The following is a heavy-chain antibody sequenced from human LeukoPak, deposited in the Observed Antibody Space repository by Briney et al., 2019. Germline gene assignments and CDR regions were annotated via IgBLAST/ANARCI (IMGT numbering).Heavy chain of an antibody. J-gene: IGHJ4*02. V-gene: IGHV4-61*08. CDR1: GGSISSGGYY. CDR2: IYYSGST. D-gene: IGHD1-26*01. Sequence: SETLSLTCTVSGGSISSGGYYWSWIRQHPGKGLEWIGYIYYSGSTNYSPSLKSRVTISVDTSKNQFSLKLSSVTAADTAVYYCARSYSGIPYYFDYWGQGTLVTVSS. CDR3: ARSYSGIPYYFDY.